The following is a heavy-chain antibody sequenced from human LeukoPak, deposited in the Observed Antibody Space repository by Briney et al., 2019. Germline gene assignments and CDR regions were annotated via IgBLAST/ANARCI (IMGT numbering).Heavy chain of an antibody. J-gene: IGHJ5*02. CDR1: GYSISSGYY. CDR2: IYHSGST. Sequence: SETLSLTCTVSGYSISSGYYWGWIRQPPGKGLEWIGSIYHSGSTYYNPSLKSRVTMSVDTSKNLFSLKLTSVTAADTAVYYCAKLGVRGIIPHNWFDPWGQGTLVTVSS. D-gene: IGHD3-10*01. V-gene: IGHV4-38-2*02. CDR3: AKLGVRGIIPHNWFDP.